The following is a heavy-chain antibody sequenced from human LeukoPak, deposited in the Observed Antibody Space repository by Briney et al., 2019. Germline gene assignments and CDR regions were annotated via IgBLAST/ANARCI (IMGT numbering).Heavy chain of an antibody. CDR1: GYTFTSYD. D-gene: IGHD4-17*01. J-gene: IGHJ3*02. V-gene: IGHV1-8*01. CDR2: MNPNSGNT. Sequence: ASVKVSCKASGYTFTSYDINWVRQAPGQGLEWMGWMNPNSGNTGYAQKFQGRVTMTRNTSISTAYMELSSLRSEDTAVYYCASPIMTTATGAFDIWGQGTMVTVSS. CDR3: ASPIMTTATGAFDI.